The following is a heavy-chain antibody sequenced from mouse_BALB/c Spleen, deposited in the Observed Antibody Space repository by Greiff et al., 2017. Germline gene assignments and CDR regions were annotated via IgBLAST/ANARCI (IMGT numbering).Heavy chain of an antibody. D-gene: IGHD2-2*01. CDR1: GFNIKDTY. CDR2: IDPANGNT. Sequence: EVQLVESGAELVKPGASVKLSCTASGFNIKDTYMHWVKQRPEQGLEWIGRIDPANGNTKYDPKFQGKATITADTSSNTAYLQLSSLTSEDTAVYYCAYGYDEGFDYWGQGTTLTVSS. V-gene: IGHV14-3*02. CDR3: AYGYDEGFDY. J-gene: IGHJ2*01.